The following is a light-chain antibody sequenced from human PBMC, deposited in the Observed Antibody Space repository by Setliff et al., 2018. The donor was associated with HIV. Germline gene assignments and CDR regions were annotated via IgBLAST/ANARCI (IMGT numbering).Light chain of an antibody. Sequence: QSVLTQPASVSGSPGQSINISCTGTTNDVGKFNLVSWYQQQPGKAPKLIIFEVVKRPSGISSRFSGSKSGSTASLTISGLQAEDEADYYCCSYAGDDVYVLIGGGTKVTVL. CDR3: CSYAGDDVYVL. J-gene: IGLJ2*01. V-gene: IGLV2-23*02. CDR2: EVV. CDR1: TNDVGKFNL.